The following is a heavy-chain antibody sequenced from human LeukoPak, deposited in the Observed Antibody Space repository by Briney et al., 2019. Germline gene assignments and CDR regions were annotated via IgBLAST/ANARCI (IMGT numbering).Heavy chain of an antibody. J-gene: IGHJ3*02. V-gene: IGHV4-34*01. CDR2: INHSGST. CDR3: ARGKASSSWYAPLAFDI. Sequence: SETLSLTCAVYGGSFSGYYWSWIRQPPGKGLEWIGEINHSGSTNYNPSLKSRVTISVDTSKNQVSLKLSSVTAADTAVYYCARGKASSSWYAPLAFDIWGQGTMVTVSS. D-gene: IGHD6-13*01. CDR1: GGSFSGYY.